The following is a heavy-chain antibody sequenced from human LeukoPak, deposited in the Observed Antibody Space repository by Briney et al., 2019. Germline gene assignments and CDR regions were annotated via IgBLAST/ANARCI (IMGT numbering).Heavy chain of an antibody. CDR2: ISSSSSYI. CDR1: GFTFSSYS. Sequence: GGSLRLSCAASGFTFSSYSMNWVRQAPGKGLEWVSSISSSSSYIYYADSVKGRFTISRDNAKNSLYLQMNSLRAEDTAVYYCARIRVVVVPDRYFDYWGQGTLVTVSS. V-gene: IGHV3-21*01. D-gene: IGHD2-15*01. CDR3: ARIRVVVVPDRYFDY. J-gene: IGHJ4*02.